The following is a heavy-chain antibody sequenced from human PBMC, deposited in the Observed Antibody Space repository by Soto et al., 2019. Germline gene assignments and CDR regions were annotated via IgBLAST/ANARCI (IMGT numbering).Heavy chain of an antibody. CDR3: ARGSAIAATLFDY. V-gene: IGHV4-31*03. J-gene: IGHJ4*02. Sequence: QVQLQESGPGLVKPSQTLSLTCTVSGGSISSGGYYWSWIRQHPGKGLEWIGYIYYSGSTCYNPSLKSRVTISVDTSKNQFSLKLSSVTAADTAVYFCARGSAIAATLFDYWGQGTLVTVSS. D-gene: IGHD2-15*01. CDR1: GGSISSGGYY. CDR2: IYYSGST.